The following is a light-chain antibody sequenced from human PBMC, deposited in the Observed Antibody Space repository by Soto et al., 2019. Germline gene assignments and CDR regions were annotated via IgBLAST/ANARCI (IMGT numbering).Light chain of an antibody. J-gene: IGKJ1*01. Sequence: DIVMTQSPLSLPVTPGEPASISCRSSQSLLHSNGYNYLDWYLQKPGQSPQLLIYLGSNRASGVPDRFSGSGAGTDFTLKISRVEDEDVGVYYCMQALQTPLTFGQGTKVEI. CDR2: LGS. CDR3: MQALQTPLT. CDR1: QSLLHSNGYNY. V-gene: IGKV2-28*01.